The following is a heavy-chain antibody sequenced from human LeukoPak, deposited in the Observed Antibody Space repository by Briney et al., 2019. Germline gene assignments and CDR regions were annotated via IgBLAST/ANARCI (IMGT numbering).Heavy chain of an antibody. Sequence: ASVKVSCKASGYTFTGYAMNWVRQAPGQGLEWMGWINTNTGNPTYAQGFTGRFVFSLDTSVSTAYLQISSLKAEDTAVYYCARGGVNYYDSSGYYYDVDYWGQGTLVTVSS. V-gene: IGHV7-4-1*02. CDR2: INTNTGNP. CDR1: GYTFTGYA. CDR3: ARGGVNYYDSSGYYYDVDY. D-gene: IGHD3-22*01. J-gene: IGHJ4*02.